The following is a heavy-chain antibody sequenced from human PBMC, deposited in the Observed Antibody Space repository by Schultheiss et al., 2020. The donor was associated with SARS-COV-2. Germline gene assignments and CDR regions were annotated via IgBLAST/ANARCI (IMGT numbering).Heavy chain of an antibody. D-gene: IGHD6-13*01. CDR3: ARELIAAADPYNWFDP. V-gene: IGHV4-34*01. J-gene: IGHJ5*02. CDR2: INHSGST. CDR1: GGSLSGYY. Sequence: SETLSLTCVVYGGSLSGYYWSWIHQPPGKGLEWIGEINHSGSTNYNPSLKSRVTISEDTSKNQFSLKLSSVTAADTAVYYCARELIAAADPYNWFDPWGQGTLVTVSS.